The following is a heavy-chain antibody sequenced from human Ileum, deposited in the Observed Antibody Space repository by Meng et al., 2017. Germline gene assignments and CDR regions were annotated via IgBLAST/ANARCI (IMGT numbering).Heavy chain of an antibody. CDR3: TTGLSITHFHDLDV. J-gene: IGHJ6*02. V-gene: IGHV3-15*01. Sequence: GESLKISCVVSGFTFSNGWLAWVRQAPGKGLEWLCRIKSKIDGGTTQYAAPAKGRFTISRDDSKNTLYLQLSSLKTEDTAVYYCTTGLSITHFHDLDVWGQGTTVTVSS. CDR2: IKSKIDGGTT. D-gene: IGHD3-3*01. CDR1: GFTFSNGW.